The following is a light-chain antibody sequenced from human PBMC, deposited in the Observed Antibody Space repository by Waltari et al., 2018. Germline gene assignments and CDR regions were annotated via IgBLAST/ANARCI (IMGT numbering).Light chain of an antibody. CDR2: GAS. CDR3: LQDYNYPFT. V-gene: IGKV1-6*02. CDR1: QAIRNN. J-gene: IGKJ4*01. Sequence: AIQMTQSPSSLSPSVGDRAPITCRASQAIRNNLGWYQQKPGKAPKFLIYGASNLQSGVPSRFSGSGSGTDFTLTISSLQPEDFATYYCLQDYNYPFTFGGGTKEEIK.